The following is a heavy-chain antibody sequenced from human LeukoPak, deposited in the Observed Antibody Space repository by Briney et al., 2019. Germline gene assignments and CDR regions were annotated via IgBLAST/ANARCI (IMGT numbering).Heavy chain of an antibody. D-gene: IGHD3-9*01. CDR3: ARWKSYFDWSFDY. CDR2: INPSGGST. V-gene: IGHV1-46*01. J-gene: IGHJ4*02. Sequence: ASVKVSCKASGYTFTSYGISWVRQAPGQGLEWMGIINPSGGSTSYAQKFQGRVTMTRDTSTSTVYMELSSLRSDDTAVYYCARWKSYFDWSFDYWGQGTLVTVSS. CDR1: GYTFTSYG.